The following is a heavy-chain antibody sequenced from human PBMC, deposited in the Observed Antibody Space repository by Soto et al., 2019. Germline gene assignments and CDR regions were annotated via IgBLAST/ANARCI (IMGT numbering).Heavy chain of an antibody. CDR1: GTSISSYY. CDR3: ARYNSYAIDY. D-gene: IGHD2-8*01. CDR2: IHYSGST. V-gene: IGHV4-59*01. Sequence: SETLSLTCTVSGTSISSYYWSWIRQPPGKGLEWMANIHYSGSTNYSPSLASRVTLSVDTAKNQFSLKMTSVTAADRAMYFCARYNSYAIDYWGRGTLVTVSS. J-gene: IGHJ4*02.